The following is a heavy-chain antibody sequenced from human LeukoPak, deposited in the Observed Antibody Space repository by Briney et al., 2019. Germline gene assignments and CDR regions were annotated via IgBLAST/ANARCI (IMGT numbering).Heavy chain of an antibody. CDR3: AKDIEYYYDSSGYYPSDY. CDR2: ISGSVGST. CDR1: GFTFSSYA. D-gene: IGHD3-22*01. Sequence: GGSMRLSCAASGFTFSSYAMSWVRQAPGQGLEWVSAISGSVGSTYYADSVKGRFTISRDNSKNTLYLQMNSLRAEDTAVYYCAKDIEYYYDSSGYYPSDYWGQGTLVTVSS. V-gene: IGHV3-23*01. J-gene: IGHJ4*02.